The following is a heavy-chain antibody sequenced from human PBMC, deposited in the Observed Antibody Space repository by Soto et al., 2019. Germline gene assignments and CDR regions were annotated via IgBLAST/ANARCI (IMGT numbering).Heavy chain of an antibody. CDR3: SIGSVLRFSLGY. Sequence: GSLRLSCAASGFTFSNAWMTWVRQTPGKGLEWVGRIKSKTEGETPDYAAPVKGRFTISRDDSKNTLYLQMNSLKTEDTAVYYCSIGSVLRFSLGYWGQGTLVTVSS. CDR2: IKSKTEGETP. V-gene: IGHV3-15*01. CDR1: GFTFSNAW. D-gene: IGHD3-3*01. J-gene: IGHJ4*02.